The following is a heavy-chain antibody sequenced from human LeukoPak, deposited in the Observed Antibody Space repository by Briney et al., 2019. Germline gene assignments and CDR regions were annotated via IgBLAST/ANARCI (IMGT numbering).Heavy chain of an antibody. D-gene: IGHD5-24*01. CDR2: IWYDGSNK. V-gene: IGHV3-33*06. CDR1: GFTFSSYG. Sequence: PGRSLRLSCAASGFTFSSYGMHWVRQAPGKGLEWVAVIWYDGSNKYYADSVKGRFTISIDNSKNTLYLQMNSLRAEDTAVYYCAKEKEMATTDWGQGPLVTVSS. J-gene: IGHJ4*02. CDR3: AKEKEMATTD.